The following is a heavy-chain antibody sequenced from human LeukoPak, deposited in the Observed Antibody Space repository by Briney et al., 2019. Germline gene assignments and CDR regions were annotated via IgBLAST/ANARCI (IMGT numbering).Heavy chain of an antibody. CDR3: ARAPHYDFWSGYSYYFDY. J-gene: IGHJ4*02. D-gene: IGHD3-3*01. Sequence: SETLSLTCTVSGGSISSYYWSWIRQPPGEGLEWIGYIYYSGSTNYNPSLKSRVTISVDTSKNQFSLKLSSVTAADTAVYYCARAPHYDFWSGYSYYFDYWGQGTLVTVSS. V-gene: IGHV4-59*01. CDR2: IYYSGST. CDR1: GGSISSYY.